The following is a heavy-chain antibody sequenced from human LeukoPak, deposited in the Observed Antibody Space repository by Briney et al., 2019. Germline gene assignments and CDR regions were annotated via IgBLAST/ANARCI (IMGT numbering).Heavy chain of an antibody. J-gene: IGHJ4*02. D-gene: IGHD3-10*01. V-gene: IGHV3-21*01. CDR3: ARGLQLLWFGEIGY. CDR2: ISSSSSYI. CDR1: GFTFSSYS. Sequence: GGSLRLSCAASGFTFSSYSMNWVRQAPGKGLEWVSSISSSSSYIYYADSVKGRFTISSDNAKNSLYLQMNSLRAEDTAVYYCARGLQLLWFGEIGYWGQGTLVTVSS.